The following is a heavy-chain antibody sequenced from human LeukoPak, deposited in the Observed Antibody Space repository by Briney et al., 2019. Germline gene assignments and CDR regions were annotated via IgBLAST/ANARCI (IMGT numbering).Heavy chain of an antibody. V-gene: IGHV3-33*01. D-gene: IGHD4-11*01. CDR2: IWYDGSKK. CDR3: ARDRGDYSDYSDFFDA. Sequence: GRSLRLSCAASGFTFSSYGMHWVRQAPIKGLEWVAVIWYDGSKKYYADSVKGRFTISRDDSKNTVYLQMDSLRAEDTAMYYCARDRGDYSDYSDFFDAWGQGTLVTFSS. J-gene: IGHJ4*02. CDR1: GFTFSSYG.